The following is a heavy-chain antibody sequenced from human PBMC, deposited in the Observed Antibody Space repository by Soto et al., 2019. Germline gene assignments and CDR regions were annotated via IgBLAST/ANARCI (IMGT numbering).Heavy chain of an antibody. D-gene: IGHD3-9*01. CDR2: ISYDGSNK. CDR1: GFTFSRYG. Sequence: HPGGSLRLSCAASGFTFSRYGMHWVRQAPGKGLEWVAVISYDGSNKYYADSVKGRFTISRDNSNNTLYLQMNSLRAEDTAVYYCAKVSAHDWGDFDYWGQGTQVTVSS. J-gene: IGHJ4*02. V-gene: IGHV3-30*18. CDR3: AKVSAHDWGDFDY.